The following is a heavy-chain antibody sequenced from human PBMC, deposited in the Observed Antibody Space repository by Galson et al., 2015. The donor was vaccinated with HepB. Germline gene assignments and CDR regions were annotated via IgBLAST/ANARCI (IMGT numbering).Heavy chain of an antibody. Sequence: CKVSGYTLTELSMHWVRQAPGKGLEWMGGFDPEDGETIYAQKFQGRVTMTEDTSTDTAYMELSSLRSEDTAVYYCATDMRGSGSYYNGGNNYWGQGTLVTVSS. V-gene: IGHV1-24*01. J-gene: IGHJ4*02. CDR2: FDPEDGET. CDR3: ATDMRGSGSYYNGGNNY. D-gene: IGHD3-10*01. CDR1: GYTLTELS.